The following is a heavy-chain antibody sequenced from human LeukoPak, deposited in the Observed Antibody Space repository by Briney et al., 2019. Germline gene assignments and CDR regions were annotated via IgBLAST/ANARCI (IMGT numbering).Heavy chain of an antibody. CDR3: ARMVRGTSGLDV. Sequence: PGGSLRLSCAASGFTFSSYSMNWVRQAPGKGPEWVSYITSTSSPIYYADSVEGRFTISRDNAKNSLYLQMNSLRAEDTAVYYCARMVRGTSGLDVWGQGTTVTVSS. CDR2: ITSTSSPI. V-gene: IGHV3-48*01. J-gene: IGHJ6*02. D-gene: IGHD3-10*01. CDR1: GFTFSSYS.